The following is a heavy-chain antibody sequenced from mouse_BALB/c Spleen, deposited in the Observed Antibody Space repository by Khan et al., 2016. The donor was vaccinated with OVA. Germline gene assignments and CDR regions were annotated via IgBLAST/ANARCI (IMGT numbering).Heavy chain of an antibody. V-gene: IGHV3-8*02. J-gene: IGHJ3*01. CDR3: ARSTYRYAFAY. CDR1: GDSITSGY. Sequence: EVQLQESGPSLVKPSQTLSLTCSVTGDSITSGYWSWIRKCPGNKLEYMGYMIYSGNTYYNPSLKSRISITRHTSKNQDYLQLNSVTTEDTATYYCARSTYRYAFAYWGQGTLVTVSA. D-gene: IGHD2-14*01. CDR2: MIYSGNT.